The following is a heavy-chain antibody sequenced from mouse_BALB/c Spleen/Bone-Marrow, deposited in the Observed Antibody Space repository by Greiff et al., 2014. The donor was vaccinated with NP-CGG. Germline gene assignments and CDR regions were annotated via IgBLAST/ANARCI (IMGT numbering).Heavy chain of an antibody. CDR1: GYSITSGYN. J-gene: IGHJ4*01. V-gene: IGHV3-1*02. D-gene: IGHD1-1*01. CDR2: IRYSDST. Sequence: EVQGVESGPDLVKPSQSLSLTCSVTGYSITSGYNWHWIRQFPGNKLEWMGYIRYSDSTNYNPSLKSRISITRDTSKNQFFLQLNSVTTEDTATYYCARGAYGAMDYRGQGTSVTVS. CDR3: ARGAYGAMDY.